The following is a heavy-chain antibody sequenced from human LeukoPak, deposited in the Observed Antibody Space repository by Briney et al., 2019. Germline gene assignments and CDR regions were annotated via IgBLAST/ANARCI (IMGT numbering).Heavy chain of an antibody. CDR2: ISWNSGSI. CDR1: GFTFDDYA. V-gene: IGHV3-9*01. CDR3: ARTHQRITMIVPFQH. Sequence: PGGSLRLSCAASGFTFDDYAMHWVRQAPGKGLEWVSGISWNSGSIGYADSVKGRFTISRDNSKNTLYLQMNSLRAEDTAVYYCARTHQRITMIVPFQHWGQGTLVTVSS. D-gene: IGHD3-22*01. J-gene: IGHJ1*01.